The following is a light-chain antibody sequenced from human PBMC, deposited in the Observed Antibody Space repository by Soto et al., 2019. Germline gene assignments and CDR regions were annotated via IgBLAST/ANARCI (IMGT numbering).Light chain of an antibody. CDR1: QGIKNA. Sequence: ERVLTQSPPTLSASPGESATLSCRASQGIKNALAWYQQKPGKSPRLLIFDASTRATGVPARFSGRGSGTEFTLTITSLQSEDFAVYYCQQYDNWPWTFGQGAKVEVK. J-gene: IGKJ1*01. CDR3: QQYDNWPWT. V-gene: IGKV3-15*01. CDR2: DAS.